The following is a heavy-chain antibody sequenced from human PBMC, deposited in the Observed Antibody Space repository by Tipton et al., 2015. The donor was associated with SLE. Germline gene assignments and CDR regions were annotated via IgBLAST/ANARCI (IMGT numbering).Heavy chain of an antibody. CDR1: GGSINIYY. CDR3: ASGILTGYAAFDI. J-gene: IGHJ4*02. V-gene: IGHV4-59*12. D-gene: IGHD3-9*01. CDR2: IFHSGST. Sequence: LRLSCTVSGGSINIYYWSWVRQSPGEGLEWIGYIFHSGSTNSNPSLKSRVTISVDTSKNQFSLKLSSVTAADTAVYYCASGILTGYAAFDIWGQGTLVTVSS.